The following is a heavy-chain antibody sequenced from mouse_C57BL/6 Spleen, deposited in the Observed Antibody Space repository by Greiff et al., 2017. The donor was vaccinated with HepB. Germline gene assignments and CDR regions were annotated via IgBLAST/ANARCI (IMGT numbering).Heavy chain of an antibody. CDR3: TRDSRRDAMDY. Sequence: EVMLVESGAGLVKPGGSLKLSCAASGFTFSSYAMSWVRQTPEQRLEWVAYISSGGDYIYYADTVTGRFTISRDNARNTLYLQMSRLKSEDTAMYYCTRDSRRDAMDYWGQGTSVTVAS. J-gene: IGHJ4*01. CDR2: ISSGGDYI. V-gene: IGHV5-9-1*02. CDR1: GFTFSSYA. D-gene: IGHD1-1*01.